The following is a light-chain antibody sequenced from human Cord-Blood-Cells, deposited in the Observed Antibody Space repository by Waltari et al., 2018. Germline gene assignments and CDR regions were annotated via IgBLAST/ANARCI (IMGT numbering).Light chain of an antibody. CDR1: QSVLYSSNNKNY. CDR2: WAS. CDR3: QQYYSTPLT. J-gene: IGKJ4*01. V-gene: IGKV4-1*01. Sequence: DIVMTQSPDSLAVPLGARPTSNYTSSQSVLYSSNNKNYLAWYQQKPGQPPKLLIYWASTRESGVPDRFSGSGSGTDFTLTISSLQAEDVAVYYCQQYYSTPLTFGGGTK.